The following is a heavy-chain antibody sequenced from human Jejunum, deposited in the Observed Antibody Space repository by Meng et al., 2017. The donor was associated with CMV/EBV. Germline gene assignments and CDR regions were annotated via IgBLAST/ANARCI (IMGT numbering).Heavy chain of an antibody. J-gene: IGHJ4*02. CDR1: VFNFGTFW. CDR2: IKDDGSEK. Sequence: VFNFGTFWMSWVRQAPGKGLEWVANIKDDGSEKYSVDSVKGRFTISRDNAKNSLSLQMNSLRAEDTAVYYCARALYSYGLGARFDFWGQGSLVTVSS. D-gene: IGHD5-18*01. V-gene: IGHV3-7*01. CDR3: ARALYSYGLGARFDF.